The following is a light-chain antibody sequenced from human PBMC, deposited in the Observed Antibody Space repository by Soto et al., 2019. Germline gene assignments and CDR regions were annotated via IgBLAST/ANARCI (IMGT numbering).Light chain of an antibody. CDR2: LNSDGSH. CDR1: SGHSSYA. J-gene: IGLJ2*01. Sequence: QLVLTQSPSASASLGASVKLTCTPSSGHSSYAIAWHQQRPEKGPRYLMKLNSDGSHSKGDGIPDRFSGSSSGAERYLTISSLQSEDEADYYCQTWVTGIQVFGGGTKLTVL. V-gene: IGLV4-69*01. CDR3: QTWVTGIQV.